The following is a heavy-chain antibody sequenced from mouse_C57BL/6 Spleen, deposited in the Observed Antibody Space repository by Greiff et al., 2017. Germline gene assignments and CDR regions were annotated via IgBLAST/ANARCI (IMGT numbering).Heavy chain of an antibody. V-gene: IGHV1-53*01. CDR2: INPSNGGT. D-gene: IGHD1-1*01. CDR1: GYTFTSYW. CDR3: ARERDYYGSSSYYFDY. J-gene: IGHJ2*01. Sequence: QVQLQQPGTELVKPGASVKLSCKASGYTFTSYWMHWVKQRPGQGLEWIGNINPSNGGTNYNEKFKSKATLTVDKSSSTAYMQLSSLTSEDSAVYYCARERDYYGSSSYYFDYWGQGTTLTVSS.